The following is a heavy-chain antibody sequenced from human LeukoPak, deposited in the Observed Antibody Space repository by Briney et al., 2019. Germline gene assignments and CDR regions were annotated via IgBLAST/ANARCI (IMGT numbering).Heavy chain of an antibody. CDR1: GFTFSSYS. D-gene: IGHD3-16*01. CDR2: ISSSSSYI. Sequence: GGSLRLSCAASGFTFSSYSMNWVRQAPGKGLEWVSSISSSSSYIYYADSVKGRFTISRDNAKNSLYLQMNSLRAEDTAVYYCARDWALDGHFDYWGQGTLVTVSS. J-gene: IGHJ4*02. V-gene: IGHV3-21*01. CDR3: ARDWALDGHFDY.